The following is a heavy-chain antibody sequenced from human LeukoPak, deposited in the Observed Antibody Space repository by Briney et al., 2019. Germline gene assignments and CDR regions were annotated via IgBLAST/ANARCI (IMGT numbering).Heavy chain of an antibody. CDR1: GFTFSNYW. Sequence: GGSLRLPCAASGFTFSNYWMHWVRQAPGKGLVWVSRISSDGSSTSYADSVKGRFTISRDNAKNTLYLQMNSLRAEDTAVYYCAKGGIVGTTQPYFDYWGQGTLVTVSS. D-gene: IGHD1-26*01. CDR2: ISSDGSST. J-gene: IGHJ4*02. V-gene: IGHV3-74*01. CDR3: AKGGIVGTTQPYFDY.